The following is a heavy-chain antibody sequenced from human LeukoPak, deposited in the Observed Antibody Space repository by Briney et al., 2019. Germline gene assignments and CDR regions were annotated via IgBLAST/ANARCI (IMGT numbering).Heavy chain of an antibody. Sequence: GGSLRLSCTASGFTFSNYAMHWVRQAPGKGLEWVAVIWYDASNKYYAESVKGRFTISRDNSKNTLYLQMNSLKAEDTAVYYCARVFSGSGSSGSFDCWGQGTLVTVSS. J-gene: IGHJ4*02. D-gene: IGHD3-3*01. CDR1: GFTFSNYA. CDR3: ARVFSGSGSSGSFDC. V-gene: IGHV3-33*01. CDR2: IWYDASNK.